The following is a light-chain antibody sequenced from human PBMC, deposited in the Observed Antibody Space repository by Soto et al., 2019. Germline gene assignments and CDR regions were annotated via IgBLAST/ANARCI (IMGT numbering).Light chain of an antibody. Sequence: QSVLAQPASVSGSPGQSITISCTGTSSDIGRYNYVSWFQQHPGKVPKLVIFEVNYRPSGVSDRFSGSKSGNTASQTITGLQAEDEADYYCTSCITANTRCVFGSGTKVTVL. J-gene: IGLJ1*01. V-gene: IGLV2-14*01. CDR1: SSDIGRYNY. CDR2: EVN. CDR3: TSCITANTRCV.